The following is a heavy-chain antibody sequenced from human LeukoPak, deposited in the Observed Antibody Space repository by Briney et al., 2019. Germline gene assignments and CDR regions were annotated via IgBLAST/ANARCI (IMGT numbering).Heavy chain of an antibody. CDR3: AREVVVAAIRYFDY. D-gene: IGHD2-15*01. CDR2: IYSGGST. J-gene: IGHJ4*02. CDR1: GFTVSSNY. Sequence: GGSLRLSFAASGFTVSSNYMSWVRQAPGKGLEWVSVIYSGGSTYYADSVKGRFTISRDNSKNTLYLQMNSLRAEDTAVYYCAREVVVAAIRYFDYWGQGTLVTVSS. V-gene: IGHV3-53*01.